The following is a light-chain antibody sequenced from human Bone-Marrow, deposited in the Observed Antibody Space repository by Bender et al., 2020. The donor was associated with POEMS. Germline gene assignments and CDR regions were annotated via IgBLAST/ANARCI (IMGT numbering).Light chain of an antibody. CDR2: KNN. CDR1: SSNIGSNF. V-gene: IGLV1-47*01. Sequence: QSVLTQPPSASGTPGQRVTISCSGTSSNIGSNFVYWYQQVPGAAPKLLIFKNNKRPSGVPYRFSGSKSGASASLAISGLRSEDEADYYCQSYDNSLGGWVFGGGTKLTVL. CDR3: QSYDNSLGGWV. J-gene: IGLJ3*02.